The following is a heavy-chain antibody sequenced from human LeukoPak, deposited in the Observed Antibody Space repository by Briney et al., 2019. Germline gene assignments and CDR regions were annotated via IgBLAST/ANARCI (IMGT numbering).Heavy chain of an antibody. V-gene: IGHV1-69*05. J-gene: IGHJ4*02. Sequence: SVNVSCKASGGTFSSYAISWVRQAPGQGLEWLGRIIPIFGTANYAQKFQGRVTITTDESTSTAYMELSSLRSEDTAVYYCARPHSSSWYSLDFDYWGQGTLVTVSS. CDR2: IIPIFGTA. CDR1: GGTFSSYA. D-gene: IGHD6-13*01. CDR3: ARPHSSSWYSLDFDY.